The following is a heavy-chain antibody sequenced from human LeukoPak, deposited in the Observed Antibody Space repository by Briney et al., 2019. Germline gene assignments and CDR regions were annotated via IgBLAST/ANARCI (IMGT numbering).Heavy chain of an antibody. V-gene: IGHV1-2*02. J-gene: IGHJ4*02. Sequence: ASVKVSCKASGYTFTGYYMHWVRQAPGQGLEWMGWINPESGGTNYAQKFQGRVTMTRDTSISTANMELTSLRSDDTAVYYCARLPVIVGAWSPIDYWGQGTRVTVSS. CDR2: INPESGGT. CDR1: GYTFTGYY. CDR3: ARLPVIVGAWSPIDY. D-gene: IGHD1-26*01.